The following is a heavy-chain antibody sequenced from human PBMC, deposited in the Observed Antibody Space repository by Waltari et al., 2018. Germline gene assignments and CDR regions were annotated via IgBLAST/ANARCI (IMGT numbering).Heavy chain of an antibody. J-gene: IGHJ4*02. Sequence: QVQLVGSGGVVVQPGRSLRRSCAASGFSFSTFGMHWVRQAPGKGLEWVALIWNDGSNKYYADSVKGRFTISRDNSKNTLYLQMNSLTTEDTAIYYCAKAGRAVAGTWVDYFDSWGQGTQVTVSS. CDR2: IWNDGSNK. V-gene: IGHV3-30*18. CDR3: AKAGRAVAGTWVDYFDS. CDR1: GFSFSTFG. D-gene: IGHD6-19*01.